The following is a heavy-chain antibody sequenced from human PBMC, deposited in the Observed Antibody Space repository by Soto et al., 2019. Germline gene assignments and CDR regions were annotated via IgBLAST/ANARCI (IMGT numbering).Heavy chain of an antibody. J-gene: IGHJ6*02. CDR2: INHRGSI. CDR1: GGSFSGYY. V-gene: IGHV4-34*01. Sequence: QVQLQQWGAGLLKPSETLSLNCAVYGGSFSGYYWSWIRQPPGQGLEWIGEINHRGSINYNPSLKGRVTKSGDTSKIQFSLKLNSVTAADTAVFYCARGSRMRIPAASGRDYYYHGLDVWGQGTAVTVSS. CDR3: ARGSRMRIPAASGRDYYYHGLDV. D-gene: IGHD2-15*01.